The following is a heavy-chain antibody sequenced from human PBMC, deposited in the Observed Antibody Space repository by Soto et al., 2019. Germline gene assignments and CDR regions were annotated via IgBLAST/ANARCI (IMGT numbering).Heavy chain of an antibody. CDR1: GGSISSGGYY. J-gene: IGHJ6*02. V-gene: IGHV4-31*02. CDR2: IYYSGST. CDR3: ARQYYYYGMDV. Sequence: SETLSLTXTVSGGSISSGGYYWSWIRQHPGKGLEWIGYIYYSGSTYYNPSLKSRVTISVDTSKNQFSLKLSSVTAADTAVYYCARQYYYYGMDVWGQGTTVTVSS.